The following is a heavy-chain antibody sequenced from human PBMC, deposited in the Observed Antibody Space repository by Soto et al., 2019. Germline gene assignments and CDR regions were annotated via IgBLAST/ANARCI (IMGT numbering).Heavy chain of an antibody. Sequence: GGSLRLSCAASGFTFSSYAMSWVRQAPGKGLEWVSAISGSGGSTYYADSVKGRFTISRDNSKNTLYLQMNSLRAEDTAVDYCAKVSDITPLPRGVWGYFDYWGQGTLVTVSS. CDR2: ISGSGGST. J-gene: IGHJ4*02. CDR3: AKVSDITPLPRGVWGYFDY. CDR1: GFTFSSYA. V-gene: IGHV3-23*01. D-gene: IGHD2-15*01.